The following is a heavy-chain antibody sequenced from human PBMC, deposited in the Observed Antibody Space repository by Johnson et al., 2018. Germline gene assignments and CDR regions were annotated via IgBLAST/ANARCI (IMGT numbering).Heavy chain of an antibody. V-gene: IGHV3-30*18. Sequence: QVQLVQSGGGVVQPGRSLRLSCTASGFSFSSYAMHWVRQAPGKGLEWVALMSNDGNKKNYADSVKGRVDISRDNSKNTFYLQMNSLRGEDTAVYYCAKAGGLYYYDDRIDYTGLFDYWGQGTLVIVSS. CDR2: MSNDGNKK. CDR3: AKAGGLYYYDDRIDYTGLFDY. J-gene: IGHJ4*02. CDR1: GFSFSSYA. D-gene: IGHD3-22*01.